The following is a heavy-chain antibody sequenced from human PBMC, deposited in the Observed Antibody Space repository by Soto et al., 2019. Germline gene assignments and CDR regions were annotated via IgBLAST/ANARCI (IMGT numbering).Heavy chain of an antibody. J-gene: IGHJ4*02. CDR1: GFTLRNYA. D-gene: IGHD2-21*02. Sequence: VQLIESRGGVVQPGRSLRLSCEASGFTLRNYAMHWVRQAPGKGLEWVAAISYDGGNEYYGDSVKGRFTISKDNSKSTLYLQMNSLRPEDTAVYYCVKGEATVVTRVSAQWGQGTRVIVSS. CDR2: ISYDGGNE. CDR3: VKGEATVVTRVSAQ. V-gene: IGHV3-30*18.